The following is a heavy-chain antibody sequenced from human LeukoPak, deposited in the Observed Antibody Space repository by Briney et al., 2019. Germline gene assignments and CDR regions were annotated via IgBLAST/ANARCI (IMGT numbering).Heavy chain of an antibody. V-gene: IGHV3-66*01. CDR1: GFIVSSRH. D-gene: IGHD3-22*01. CDR3: ARDLYSSGP. J-gene: IGHJ5*02. Sequence: PGGSLRLSCAASGFIVSSRHMSWVRQAPGKGLEWVSVIYSGGGTNYADSVKGRFTISRDNSKNTLYLQLNSLRAEDTAVYYCARDLYSSGPWGQGTLVTASS. CDR2: IYSGGGT.